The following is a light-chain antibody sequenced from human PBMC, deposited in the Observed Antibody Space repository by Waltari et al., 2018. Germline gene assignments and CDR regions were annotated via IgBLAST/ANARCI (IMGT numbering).Light chain of an antibody. CDR1: SSDVGNYNL. V-gene: IGLV2-23*02. CDR2: EVA. J-gene: IGLJ1*01. Sequence: QSALAQPASASGSPGQSITISCTGTSSDVGNYNLVSWYQHRPGKAPKLLIYEVAKRAPGASDRCSACKSGNTASLSISARQAHEDEADYYCCSYVGLGTYVFGTGTKVTV. CDR3: CSYVGLGTYV.